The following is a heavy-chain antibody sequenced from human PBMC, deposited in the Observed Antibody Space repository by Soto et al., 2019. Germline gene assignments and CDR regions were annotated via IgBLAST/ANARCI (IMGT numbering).Heavy chain of an antibody. D-gene: IGHD2-2*01. V-gene: IGHV3-23*01. J-gene: IGHJ3*02. CDR1: GFTFNIYA. CDR3: WRDALVSCYLYDAFDI. CDR2: ISGSGGST. Sequence: GGSLRPSCAASGFTFNIYAMNWVRQAPGKGLEWVSTISGSGGSTYYADSMKGRFTISRDTSKKPLVLQMNRLRAEETAVVFCWRDALVSCYLYDAFDIWGQGTMGNVS.